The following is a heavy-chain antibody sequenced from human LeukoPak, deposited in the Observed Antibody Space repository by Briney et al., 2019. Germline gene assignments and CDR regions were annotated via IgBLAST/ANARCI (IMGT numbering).Heavy chain of an antibody. Sequence: GGSLRLSCAASGFTFSTYWMHWVRQAPGKGLVWVSRISTDGSSATYADSVKGRFTISRDNAKNTLYPQMNSLRAEDTAVYYCARVMYYYASGSLVVYYFDSWGQGTLVTVSS. D-gene: IGHD3-10*01. J-gene: IGHJ4*02. CDR3: ARVMYYYASGSLVVYYFDS. CDR1: GFTFSTYW. CDR2: ISTDGSSA. V-gene: IGHV3-74*01.